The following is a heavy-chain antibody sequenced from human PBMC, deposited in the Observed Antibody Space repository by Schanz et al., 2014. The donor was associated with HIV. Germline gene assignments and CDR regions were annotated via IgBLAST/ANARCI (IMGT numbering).Heavy chain of an antibody. Sequence: QVHLVQSGAEVKKPGASVKVSCKASGYTFNDYFIHWIRQAPGQGLEWMGWIKPNDGGTKSAQKFLGRVTMTRDTSTSTAYMELTRLTSDDTAVYYCARSSGWGGWPTWDGMDVWGQGTTVIVS. CDR3: ARSSGWGGWPTWDGMDV. V-gene: IGHV1-2*02. CDR2: IKPNDGGT. CDR1: GYTFNDYF. D-gene: IGHD6-19*01. J-gene: IGHJ6*02.